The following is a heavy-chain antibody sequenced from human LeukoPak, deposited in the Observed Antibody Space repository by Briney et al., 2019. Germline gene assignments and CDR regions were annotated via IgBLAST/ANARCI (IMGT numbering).Heavy chain of an antibody. D-gene: IGHD2-2*01. Sequence: PGGSLRLSCAASGFTFSSYAMHWVRQAPGKGLEYVSAISSNGGSTYYANSVKGRFTISRDNSKNTLYLQMGSLRAEDMAVYYCARGPSLLGYSSSTSCYAPPRYYGMDVWGQGTTVTVSS. V-gene: IGHV3-64*01. J-gene: IGHJ6*02. CDR3: ARGPSLLGYSSSTSCYAPPRYYGMDV. CDR2: ISSNGGST. CDR1: GFTFSSYA.